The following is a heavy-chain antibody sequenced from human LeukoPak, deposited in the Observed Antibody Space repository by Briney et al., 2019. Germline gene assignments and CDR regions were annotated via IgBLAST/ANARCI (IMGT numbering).Heavy chain of an antibody. CDR3: ARALYYYDSSGYYGGYYYMDV. V-gene: IGHV1-2*02. Sequence: GASVKVSCKASGYTFTGYYMHWARQAPGQGLEWMGWINPNSGGTNYAQKFQGRVTMTRDTSISTAYMELSRLRSDDTAVYYCARALYYYDSSGYYGGYYYMDVWGKGTTVTISS. D-gene: IGHD3-22*01. CDR2: INPNSGGT. CDR1: GYTFTGYY. J-gene: IGHJ6*03.